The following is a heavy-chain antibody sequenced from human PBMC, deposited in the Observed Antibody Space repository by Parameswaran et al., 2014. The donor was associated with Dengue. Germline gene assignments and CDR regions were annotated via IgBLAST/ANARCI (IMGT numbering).Heavy chain of an antibody. V-gene: IGHV3-48*04. J-gene: IGHJ6*03. CDR2: ISSSSSTI. Sequence: VRQMPGKGLEWVSYISSSSSTIYYADSVKGRFTISRDNAKNSLYLQMNSLRAEDTAVYYCAREARITIFGVVTVYYYYMDVWGKGTTVTVSS. D-gene: IGHD3-3*01. CDR3: AREARITIFGVVTVYYYYMDV.